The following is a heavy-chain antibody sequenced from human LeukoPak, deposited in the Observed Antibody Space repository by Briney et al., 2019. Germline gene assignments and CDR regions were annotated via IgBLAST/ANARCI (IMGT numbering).Heavy chain of an antibody. Sequence: SETLSLTCVVSGGSLSTHHWSWIRQSPGRGLEWIGYISDSGSTNYNPSLKSRVTISVDTSKNQFSLKLSSVTAADTAVYYCARDVYDSSGYLFDYWGQGTLVTVSS. CDR3: ARDVYDSSGYLFDY. V-gene: IGHV4-59*11. D-gene: IGHD3-22*01. J-gene: IGHJ4*02. CDR2: ISDSGST. CDR1: GGSLSTHH.